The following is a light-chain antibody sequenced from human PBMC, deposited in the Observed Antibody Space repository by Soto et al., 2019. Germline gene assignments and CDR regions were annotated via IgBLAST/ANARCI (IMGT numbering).Light chain of an antibody. CDR1: SSDVGAYDH. J-gene: IGLJ1*01. CDR3: SSDAGNYNYV. V-gene: IGLV2-8*01. Sequence: QSALTQPPSASGSPGQSVTIPCTGTSSDVGAYDHVSWYQQHPGKAPKLIIYEVTKRPAGVPDRFSGSKSGNTASLTASGLQAEDEADYYCSSDAGNYNYVFGTGTKVTVL. CDR2: EVT.